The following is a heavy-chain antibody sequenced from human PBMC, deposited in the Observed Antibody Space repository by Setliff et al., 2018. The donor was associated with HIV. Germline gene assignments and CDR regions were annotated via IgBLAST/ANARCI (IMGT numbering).Heavy chain of an antibody. CDR1: GGSFSSYY. CDR2: INHSGST. Sequence: SETLSLTCAVYGGSFSSYYWSWIRQPPGKGLEWISEINHSGSTNYNPSLKSRVSTSVDTSKNQLSLKLSSVTAADTAVYYCARAFKAFYSGSGSYSHNNYYMDVWGIGTAVTVSS. D-gene: IGHD3-10*01. J-gene: IGHJ6*03. CDR3: ARAFKAFYSGSGSYSHNNYYMDV. V-gene: IGHV4-34*01.